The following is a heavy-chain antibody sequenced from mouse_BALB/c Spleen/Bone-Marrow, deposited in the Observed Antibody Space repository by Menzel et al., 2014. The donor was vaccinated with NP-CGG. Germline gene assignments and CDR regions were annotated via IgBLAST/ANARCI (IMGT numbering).Heavy chain of an antibody. CDR3: ARDY. V-gene: IGHV1-7*01. J-gene: IGHJ2*01. Sequence: QVQLQQSGPELAKPGASVKMSCEASGYTFTDTWIHWIKQRPGQGLEWIGYINPSTGYAEYNQNFKDKATLTVDKSSSTAYMQLSSLTSEDSAVYYCARDYCGQGTTLTVSS. CDR2: INPSTGYA. CDR1: GYTFTDTW.